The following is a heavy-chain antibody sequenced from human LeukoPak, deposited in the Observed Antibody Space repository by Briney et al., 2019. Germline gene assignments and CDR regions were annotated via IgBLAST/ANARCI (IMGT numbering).Heavy chain of an antibody. J-gene: IGHJ4*02. Sequence: ASVKVSCKASGYTFTSYDINWVRLATGQGHEWMGWISPKSGNTGYAQKFQGRVTMTRNTSTSTAYMELSSLRSEDTAVYYCARGPPNWGFDYWGQGTLVTVSS. CDR2: ISPKSGNT. D-gene: IGHD7-27*01. CDR1: GYTFTSYD. CDR3: ARGPPNWGFDY. V-gene: IGHV1-8*01.